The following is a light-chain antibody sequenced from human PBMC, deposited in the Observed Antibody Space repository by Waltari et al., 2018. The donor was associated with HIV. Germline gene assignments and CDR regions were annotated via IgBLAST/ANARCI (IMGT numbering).Light chain of an antibody. V-gene: IGLV3-21*04. CDR3: QVWDSSRDHPRV. CDR2: YDS. Sequence: SYVLTQPPSVSVAPGKTARITCGGNNIGSKSVHWYQQKPGQSPVLVIYYDSDRPPWSPERLSGSNPGNTATQTISRVEAGDEADYYCQVWDSSRDHPRVFGTGTKVTVL. J-gene: IGLJ1*01. CDR1: NIGSKS.